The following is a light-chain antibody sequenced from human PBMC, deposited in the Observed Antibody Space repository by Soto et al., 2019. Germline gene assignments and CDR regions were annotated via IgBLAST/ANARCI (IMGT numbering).Light chain of an antibody. V-gene: IGKV1-5*01. J-gene: IGKJ2*01. Sequence: DSQMTQSPSTLAASVGDRVTVTCRASQSISSWLARYQQKPGKAPKLLIYGAASLESGVPSRFRGSGSGTEFTLTISRLQPDDAATYCWQQYNSYSYTFGQGTMLEIK. CDR3: QQYNSYSYT. CDR1: QSISSW. CDR2: GAA.